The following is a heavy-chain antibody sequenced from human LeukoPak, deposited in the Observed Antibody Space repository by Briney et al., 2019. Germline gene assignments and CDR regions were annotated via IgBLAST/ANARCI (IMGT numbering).Heavy chain of an antibody. J-gene: IGHJ4*02. CDR3: ARVLSGSWLWF. CDR2: IIPTLEIA. V-gene: IGHV1-69*04. CDR1: GGTFSSYA. D-gene: IGHD5-18*01. Sequence: ASVKVSCTASGGTFSSYAITWVRQAPGQGLVWMGRIIPTLEIANYAQKFQGRVTITADKSTSTAYMELSSLRPEDTAVYYCARVLSGSWLWFWGQGTLVTVSS.